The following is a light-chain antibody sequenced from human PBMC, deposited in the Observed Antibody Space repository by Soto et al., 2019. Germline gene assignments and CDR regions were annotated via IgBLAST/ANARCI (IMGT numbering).Light chain of an antibody. CDR3: ASWDDSLNGPV. CDR2: TNT. CDR1: SSNVGGNP. Sequence: VLTHPPSSSGTPWQRVTISCSGSSSNVGGNPVNWYQHVPTTAPKLLIYTNTQRPSGVPDRFSGSKSGTSASLAISGLQSEDEADYYCASWDDSLNGPVFGTGTKVTVL. J-gene: IGLJ1*01. V-gene: IGLV1-44*01.